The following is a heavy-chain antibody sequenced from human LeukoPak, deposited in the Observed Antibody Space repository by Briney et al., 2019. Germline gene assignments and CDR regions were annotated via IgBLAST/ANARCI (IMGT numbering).Heavy chain of an antibody. V-gene: IGHV4-4*07. D-gene: IGHD4-17*01. Sequence: SETLSLTCTVSGGSISSSFWTWIRQPAGKGLEWIGRIYSSGEADYNPSLRSRVTMSLDMSKNHFSLKLTSVTAADTAVYYCAKGPGAVTHEAFDIWGQGILVTVSS. CDR3: AKGPGAVTHEAFDI. J-gene: IGHJ3*02. CDR1: GGSISSSF. CDR2: IYSSGEA.